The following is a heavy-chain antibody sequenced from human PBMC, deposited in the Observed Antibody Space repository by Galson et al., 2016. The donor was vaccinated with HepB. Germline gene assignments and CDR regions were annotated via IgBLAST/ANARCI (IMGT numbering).Heavy chain of an antibody. CDR1: GFIVSDND. Sequence: SLRLSCAASGFIVSDNDMTWVRQAPGKGLEWVAIFRRGGDKSYAESVKGRFIISRDNSKNTIYLQMNSLRAEDTAIYYCAGGRVRNYWGQGTLVTVSS. V-gene: IGHV3-53*01. D-gene: IGHD3-10*01. CDR3: AGGRVRNY. CDR2: FRRGGDK. J-gene: IGHJ4*02.